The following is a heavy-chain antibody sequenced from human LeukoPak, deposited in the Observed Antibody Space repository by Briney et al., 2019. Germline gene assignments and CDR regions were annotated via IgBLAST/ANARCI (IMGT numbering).Heavy chain of an antibody. CDR2: IYYSGNT. CDR1: GGSISSYY. D-gene: IGHD3-10*01. J-gene: IGHJ4*02. Sequence: PSETLSLTCTVSGGSISSYYWSWLRQPPGKGLEWIGYIYYSGNTNNNPSLKSRVTISADTSKNQFSLKLSSVIAADTAVYYCARTYYGSGSFRYYFDYWGQGTLVTVSS. CDR3: ARTYYGSGSFRYYFDY. V-gene: IGHV4-59*01.